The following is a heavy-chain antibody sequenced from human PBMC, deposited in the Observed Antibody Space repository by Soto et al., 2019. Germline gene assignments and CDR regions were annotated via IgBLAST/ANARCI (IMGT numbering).Heavy chain of an antibody. V-gene: IGHV3-30*18. CDR1: AFTFSSYG. Sequence: QVQLVESGGGVVQPGRSLRLSCAASAFTFSSYGMHWVRQAPGKGLEWVAVISYDGSNKYYVDSVKGRFTISRDSSKNTXXLXMXXLRAEDTAVYYCAKDLESHYDFWSGYYGGGCGMDVWGQGTTVTVSS. CDR2: ISYDGSNK. D-gene: IGHD3-3*01. CDR3: AKDLESHYDFWSGYYGGGCGMDV. J-gene: IGHJ6*02.